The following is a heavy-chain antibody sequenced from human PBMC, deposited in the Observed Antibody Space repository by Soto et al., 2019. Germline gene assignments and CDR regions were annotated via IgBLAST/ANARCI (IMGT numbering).Heavy chain of an antibody. CDR3: AKFPRGNYEPS. J-gene: IGHJ5*02. V-gene: IGHV3-30*18. CDR2: LSYDGSEK. D-gene: IGHD3-3*01. CDR1: GFTFKNYG. Sequence: EGSLRLSCVVSGFTFKNYGMHWVRHAPGTGLEWVSVLSYDGSEKDYAASVRGRFNIYRDNSKNTLYLQMNSLRTEDTAIYYCAKFPRGNYEPSWGQGTLVTVSS.